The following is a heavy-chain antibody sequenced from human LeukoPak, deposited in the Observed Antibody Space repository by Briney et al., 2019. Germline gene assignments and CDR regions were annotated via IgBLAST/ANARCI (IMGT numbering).Heavy chain of an antibody. CDR1: GGSFSGYY. V-gene: IGHV4-34*01. CDR3: ARGRYSSGWYSYYFDY. J-gene: IGHJ4*02. CDR2: INHSGST. Sequence: PSETLSLTCAVYGGSFSGYYWSWIRQPPGKGLEWNGEINHSGSTNYNPSLKSRVTISVDTSKNQFSLKLSSVTAADTAVYYCARGRYSSGWYSYYFDYWGQGTLVTVSS. D-gene: IGHD6-19*01.